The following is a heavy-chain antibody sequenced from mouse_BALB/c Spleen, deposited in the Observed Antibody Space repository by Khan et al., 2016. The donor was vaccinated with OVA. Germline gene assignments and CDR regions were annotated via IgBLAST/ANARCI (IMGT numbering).Heavy chain of an antibody. CDR2: INSNGGST. V-gene: IGHV5-6-3*01. CDR1: GFTFSSYG. Sequence: EVELVESGGGLVQPGGSLKLSCAASGFTFSSYGMSWVRQTPDKRLELVATINSNGGSTYYPDSVKGRFTISRDNAKNTLYLHMSSLKSEDTAMYYCARMARTINWGQGTTLTFSS. J-gene: IGHJ2*01. CDR3: ARMARTIN.